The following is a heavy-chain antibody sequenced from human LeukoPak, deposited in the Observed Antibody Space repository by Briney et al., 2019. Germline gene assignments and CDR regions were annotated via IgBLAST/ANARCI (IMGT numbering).Heavy chain of an antibody. V-gene: IGHV4-34*01. D-gene: IGHD6-13*01. CDR1: GGSFSGYY. CDR3: ARVGSSSWYRRWFDP. J-gene: IGHJ5*02. Sequence: SETLSLTCAVYGGSFSGYYWGWIRQPPGKGLEWIGEINHSGSTNYNPSLKSRVTISVDTSKNQFSLKLSSVTAADTAVYYCARVGSSSWYRRWFDPWGQGTLVTVSS. CDR2: INHSGST.